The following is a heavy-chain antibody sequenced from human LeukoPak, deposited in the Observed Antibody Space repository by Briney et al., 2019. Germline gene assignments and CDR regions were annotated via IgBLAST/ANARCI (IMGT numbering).Heavy chain of an antibody. D-gene: IGHD1-1*01. CDR3: ARGKTTLDY. CDR2: ISDIGSI. CDR1: GGSXXXYY. Sequence: SXTCXXXGGSXXXYYWSWIRQPPGKGLEWIAYISDIGSINYNPSLKSRVTISLDTSKNQFSLKLSSVTAADTAVYYCARGKTTLDYWGQGTLVTVSP. J-gene: IGHJ4*02. V-gene: IGHV4-59*12.